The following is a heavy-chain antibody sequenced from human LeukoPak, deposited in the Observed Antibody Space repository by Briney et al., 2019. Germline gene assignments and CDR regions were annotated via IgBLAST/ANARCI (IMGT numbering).Heavy chain of an antibody. V-gene: IGHV5-51*01. CDR1: GYSFTNYW. D-gene: IGHD3-10*01. CDR2: IYPSDSDT. CDR3: ARRGFGSGSYYYPHWFDP. J-gene: IGHJ5*02. Sequence: PGESLQISCKGSGYSFTNYWIGWVRQVPGKGVEWMGIIYPSDSDTRDNPSFEGQVTISADKSLSTAYLQWSSLKASDTAMYYCARRGFGSGSYYYPHWFDPWGQGTLVTVSS.